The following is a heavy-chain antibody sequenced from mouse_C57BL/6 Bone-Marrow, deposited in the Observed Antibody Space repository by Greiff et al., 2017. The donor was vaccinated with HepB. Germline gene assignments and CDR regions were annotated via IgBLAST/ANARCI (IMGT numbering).Heavy chain of an antibody. Sequence: EVQLVESGGDLVKPGGSLKLSCAASGFTFSSYGMSWVRQTPDKRLEWVATISSGGSYTYYPDSVKGRFTISRDNAKNTLYLQMSSLKSEDTAMYYCARLPLFYFWFAYWGQGTLVTVSA. D-gene: IGHD2-1*01. V-gene: IGHV5-6*01. CDR1: GFTFSSYG. J-gene: IGHJ3*01. CDR2: ISSGGSYT. CDR3: ARLPLFYFWFAY.